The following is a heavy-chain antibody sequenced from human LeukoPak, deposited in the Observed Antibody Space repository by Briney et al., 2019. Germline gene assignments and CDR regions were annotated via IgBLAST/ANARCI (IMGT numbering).Heavy chain of an antibody. CDR1: GFTFSSYW. J-gene: IGHJ4*02. D-gene: IGHD4-23*01. CDR3: ARAVGNSEDFDY. V-gene: IGHV3-74*01. CDR2: IKSDGSST. Sequence: GGSLRLSCAASGFTFSSYWMHWVRQAPGKGLVWVSRIKSDGSSTSYPDSVKGRFTISRDNAKNTLYLQMSSLRAEDTAVHYCARAVGNSEDFDYWGQGTLVTVSS.